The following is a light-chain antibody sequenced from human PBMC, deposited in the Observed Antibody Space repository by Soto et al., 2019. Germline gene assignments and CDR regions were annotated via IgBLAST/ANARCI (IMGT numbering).Light chain of an antibody. J-gene: IGLJ2*01. CDR3: SSYTSSNTVV. Sequence: QSALTQPASVSGSPGQSITISCTGTSSDVGGYNYVSWYQHHPVKAPELMIYEVSNWPSGVSNRFSGSKSGNTASLTISGLQAEDEAEYYCSSYTSSNTVVFGGGTKVTVL. V-gene: IGLV2-14*01. CDR1: SSDVGGYNY. CDR2: EVS.